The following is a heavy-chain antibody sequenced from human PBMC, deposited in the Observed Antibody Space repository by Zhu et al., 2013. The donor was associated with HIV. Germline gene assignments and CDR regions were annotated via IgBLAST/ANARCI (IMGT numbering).Heavy chain of an antibody. CDR1: GGTFSSYA. D-gene: IGHD3-10*01. V-gene: IGHV1-69*06. CDR2: IIPIFGTA. Sequence: QVQLVQSGAEVKKPGSSVKVSCKASGGTFSSYAINWVRQAPGQGLEWMGGIIPIFGTANYAQKFQGRVTINADKSTSTAYMELSSLRSEDTAVYYCARRVDSGSYSYYFDLLGPGEPWSPSPQ. J-gene: IGHJ4*02. CDR3: ARRVDSGSYSYYFDL.